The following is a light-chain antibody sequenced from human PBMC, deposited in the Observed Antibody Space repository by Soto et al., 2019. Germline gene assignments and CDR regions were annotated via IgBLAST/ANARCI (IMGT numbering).Light chain of an antibody. CDR2: GNS. CDR1: SSNIGAGLD. CDR3: QSYDTSLTAVV. J-gene: IGLJ2*01. Sequence: QPVLTQPPSVSGAPGQRVTISCSGSSSNIGAGLDVHWYQQLPGKAPKVLIYGNSVRPSGVSDRFSGSKSGTSASLAITGLQAEDEAHYYCQSYDTSLTAVVFGGGTKLTVL. V-gene: IGLV1-40*01.